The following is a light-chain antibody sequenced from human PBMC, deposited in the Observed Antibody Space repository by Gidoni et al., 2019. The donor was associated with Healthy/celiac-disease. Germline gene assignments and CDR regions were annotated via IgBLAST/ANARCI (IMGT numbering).Light chain of an antibody. V-gene: IGKV1-33*01. CDR1: QDISNY. Sequence: DIQMTQSPSSLSASVGDRVTITCQASQDISNYLNWYQQKPGKAPKLLIYDASNLETGVPSRFSGSGSGTDFTFTISSLQPEDIATYYCQQYDNLPPYSFGQGTYLEIK. CDR3: QQYDNLPPYS. J-gene: IGKJ2*03. CDR2: DAS.